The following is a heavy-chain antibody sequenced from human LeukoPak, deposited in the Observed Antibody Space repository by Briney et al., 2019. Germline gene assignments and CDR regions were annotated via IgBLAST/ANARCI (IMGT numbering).Heavy chain of an antibody. Sequence: SSETLSLTCAVYGGSFSGYYWNWIRQPPGKGLEWIGEINHSGSINYNSSLKSRVTISVDTSKNQFSLKLSSVTAADTAVYYCARIYCGGDCRGYYYHYYMDVWGKGTTVTISS. V-gene: IGHV4-34*01. D-gene: IGHD2-21*02. CDR1: GGSFSGYY. J-gene: IGHJ6*03. CDR3: ARIYCGGDCRGYYYHYYMDV. CDR2: INHSGSI.